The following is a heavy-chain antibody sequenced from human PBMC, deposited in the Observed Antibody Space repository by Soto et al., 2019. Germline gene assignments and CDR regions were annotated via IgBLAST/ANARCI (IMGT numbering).Heavy chain of an antibody. D-gene: IGHD2-15*01. CDR3: ARFTIVVVVAATDNWVDP. J-gene: IGHJ5*02. Sequence: QVQLQQWGAGLLKPSETLSLTCAVYGGSFSGYYWSWIRQPPGKGLEWIGEINHSGSTNYNPSLKSRVTISVDTAKNQFALKLSSVTAADTAVYYCARFTIVVVVAATDNWVDPWGQGTLVTVSS. V-gene: IGHV4-34*01. CDR2: INHSGST. CDR1: GGSFSGYY.